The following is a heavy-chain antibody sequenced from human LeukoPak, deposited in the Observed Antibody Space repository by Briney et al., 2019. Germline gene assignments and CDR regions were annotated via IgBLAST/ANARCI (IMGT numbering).Heavy chain of an antibody. CDR1: GFTFSSYA. V-gene: IGHV3-30-3*01. J-gene: IGHJ4*02. Sequence: GGSLRLSCAASGFTFSSYAMHWVRQAPGKGLEWVAFISYDESNKWYADSVKGRFTISRDNSKNTVYLQMNSLRAEDTAVHYYAKDLSGSYSTDYWGQGTLVTVSS. CDR3: AKDLSGSYSTDY. CDR2: ISYDESNK. D-gene: IGHD1-26*01.